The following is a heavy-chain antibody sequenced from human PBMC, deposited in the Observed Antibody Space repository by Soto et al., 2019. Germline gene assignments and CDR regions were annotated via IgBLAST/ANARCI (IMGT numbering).Heavy chain of an antibody. J-gene: IGHJ6*02. Sequence: PSETLSPTCAVSGGSISSSNWWRWVPPPPRKGLEWFGEIYHSGSTNYDPSLKSRVTISVDKSKNQFSLKLSSVTAADTAVYYCARGRQSDFWSGYYFYYYGMDVWGQGTTVTVSS. CDR2: IYHSGST. CDR3: ARGRQSDFWSGYYFYYYGMDV. V-gene: IGHV4-4*02. D-gene: IGHD3-3*01. CDR1: GGSISSSNW.